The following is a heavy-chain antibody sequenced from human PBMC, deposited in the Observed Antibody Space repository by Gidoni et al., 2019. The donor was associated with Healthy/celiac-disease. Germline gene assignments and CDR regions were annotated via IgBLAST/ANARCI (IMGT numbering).Heavy chain of an antibody. Sequence: EVQLLESGGGLVQPGGSLRLSCAATGFTFSSYAMSWVRQAPGKGLEWVSASSGSGGNTYNADSVKGRFTISRDNSKNTLYLQMNSLRAEDTAVYYCAKDRAWGFDYWGQGTLVTVSS. CDR1: GFTFSSYA. J-gene: IGHJ4*02. D-gene: IGHD7-27*01. CDR2: SSGSGGNT. CDR3: AKDRAWGFDY. V-gene: IGHV3-23*01.